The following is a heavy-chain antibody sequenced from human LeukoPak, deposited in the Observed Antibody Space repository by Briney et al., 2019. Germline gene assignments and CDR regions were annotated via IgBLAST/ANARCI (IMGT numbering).Heavy chain of an antibody. V-gene: IGHV3-74*01. CDR1: GFALSTYW. Sequence: PGGALRLSCAASGFALSTYWMHWVRQVPGKGLVWVSHIKSERDESRTTYADSVKGRFTISRDKAKNMLYLQMNSLRAEDTAVYFCARDFGHAPDYWGQGTLVTVSS. J-gene: IGHJ4*02. CDR2: IKSERDESRT. CDR3: ARDFGHAPDY. D-gene: IGHD3-3*01.